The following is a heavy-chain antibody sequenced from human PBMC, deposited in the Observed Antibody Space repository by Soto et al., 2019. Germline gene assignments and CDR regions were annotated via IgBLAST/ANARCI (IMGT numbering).Heavy chain of an antibody. J-gene: IGHJ6*02. CDR2: IIPVFGTA. D-gene: IGHD3-10*01. CDR3: ARFLGGAGSYYDGQNYNYYNGMDV. CDR1: GGPYNSFA. V-gene: IGHV1-69*01. Sequence: QAQLVQSGAEAKKPGSSVKVSCKASGGPYNSFAISWVRQAPGQGLEWIGGIIPVFGTATYAQKFKGRVTITAEESTSTAYMELSSLTSEDTAVYYCARFLGGAGSYYDGQNYNYYNGMDVWGQGTTVTVSS.